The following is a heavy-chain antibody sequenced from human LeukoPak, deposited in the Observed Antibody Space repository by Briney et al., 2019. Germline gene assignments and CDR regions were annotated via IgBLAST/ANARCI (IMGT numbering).Heavy chain of an antibody. J-gene: IGHJ6*02. D-gene: IGHD6-13*01. V-gene: IGHV3-33*05. Sequence: GGSLRLSCAASGFIFSHYGMHWVRQAPGKGLEWVAVIQNDASTENFADSVKGRFTISRDNSKNTVFLQMNSLRVEDTAVYYCARDREQYYYYYGMDVWGQGTTVTVSS. CDR1: GFIFSHYG. CDR3: ARDREQYYYYYGMDV. CDR2: IQNDASTE.